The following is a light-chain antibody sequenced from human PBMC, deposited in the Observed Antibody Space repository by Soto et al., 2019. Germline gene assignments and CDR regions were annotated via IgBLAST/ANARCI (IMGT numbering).Light chain of an antibody. CDR1: QSISSSY. CDR2: GAS. CDR3: QQYGSSSWT. Sequence: EIVFTQSPASLSVSPGERATLSCRASQSISSSYLAWYQQRPGQAPRLLIYGASSRATGIPDRFSGSGSGTEFTRTISRLEPEDFAVYYCQQYGSSSWTFGQGTKVDIK. J-gene: IGKJ1*01. V-gene: IGKV3-20*01.